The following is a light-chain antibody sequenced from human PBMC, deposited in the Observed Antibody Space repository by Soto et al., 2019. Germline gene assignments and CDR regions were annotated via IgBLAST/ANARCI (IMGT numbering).Light chain of an antibody. CDR1: QSVSSSY. V-gene: IGKV3-20*01. CDR2: GAS. Sequence: TQSPAPLSVSTGERATASFSSSQSVSSSYLAWYQQKPGQAPRLLIYGASSRATGIPDRFSGSGSGTDFTLTSSILEPEDFAVYYCQQYGSSPWTCGQGTKVDIK. J-gene: IGKJ1*01. CDR3: QQYGSSPWT.